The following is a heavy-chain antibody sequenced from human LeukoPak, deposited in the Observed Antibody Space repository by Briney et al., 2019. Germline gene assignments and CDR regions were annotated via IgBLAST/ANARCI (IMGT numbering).Heavy chain of an antibody. J-gene: IGHJ2*01. D-gene: IGHD3-3*02. CDR2: ISYDGSNK. Sequence: GGSLRLSCAASGFTFSSYAMHWVRPAPGKGLEGVAVISYDGSNKYYADSVKGRFTISRDNSKNTLYLQMNSLRAEDTAVYYCARDSTGYWYFDLWGRGTLVSVSS. CDR1: GFTFSSYA. CDR3: ARDSTGYWYFDL. V-gene: IGHV3-30*04.